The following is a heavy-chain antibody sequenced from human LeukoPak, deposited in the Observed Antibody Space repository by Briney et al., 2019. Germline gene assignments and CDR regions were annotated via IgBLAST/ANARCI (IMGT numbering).Heavy chain of an antibody. Sequence: SETLSLTCAVYGGSFSGFYWTWIRQPPGKGLEWIGEINHSGSTNYNPSLKRRVTISVDTSKNQFSLKLSPVTAADTAVYYCARGKGGGLAGRRAAKYSYMDVWDKGTTVTVSS. CDR2: INHSGST. D-gene: IGHD6-6*01. J-gene: IGHJ6*03. CDR1: GGSFSGFY. V-gene: IGHV4-34*01. CDR3: ARGKGGGLAGRRAAKYSYMDV.